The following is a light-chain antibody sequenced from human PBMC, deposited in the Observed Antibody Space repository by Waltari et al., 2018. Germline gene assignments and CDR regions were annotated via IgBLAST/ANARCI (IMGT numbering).Light chain of an antibody. Sequence: IVLTQSPGTLSLSPRARAPLSCRASESVGSIFLAWFHQKPGRAPRLLIYASSSRATAIPDRFSGRGSGTDFALTIHRLEPEDVAVYCGQQYGSPPYTFGQGTKLEIK. V-gene: IGKV3-20*01. CDR2: ASS. CDR1: ESVGSIF. J-gene: IGKJ2*01. CDR3: QQYGSPPYT.